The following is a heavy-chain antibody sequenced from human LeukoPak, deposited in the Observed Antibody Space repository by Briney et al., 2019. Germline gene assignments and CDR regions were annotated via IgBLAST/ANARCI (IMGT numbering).Heavy chain of an antibody. J-gene: IGHJ4*02. V-gene: IGHV7-4-1*02. D-gene: IGHD1-14*01. CDR2: INTNTGNP. CDR3: ARGAENPDY. CDR1: GYIFTSYV. Sequence: GASVKVSCKASGYIFTSYVLHWVRQAPGQGLEWMGWINTNTGNPTYAQGFTGRFVFSLDTSVSTAYLQISSLKAEDTAVYYCARGAENPDYWGQGTLVTVSS.